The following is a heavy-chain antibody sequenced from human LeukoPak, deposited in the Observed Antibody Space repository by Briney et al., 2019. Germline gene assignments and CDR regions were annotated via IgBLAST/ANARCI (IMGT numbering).Heavy chain of an antibody. V-gene: IGHV3-7*03. D-gene: IGHD2-15*01. CDR3: AKGRGYCTGGSCYSDY. Sequence: GGSLRLSCAASGFTFSSYWMSWVRQAPGKGLELVANIKQDGSEKYYVDSVKGRFTISRDNAKNSLYLQMNSLRVEDTAIYYCAKGRGYCTGGSCYSDYWGQGTLVTVSS. CDR1: GFTFSSYW. CDR2: IKQDGSEK. J-gene: IGHJ4*02.